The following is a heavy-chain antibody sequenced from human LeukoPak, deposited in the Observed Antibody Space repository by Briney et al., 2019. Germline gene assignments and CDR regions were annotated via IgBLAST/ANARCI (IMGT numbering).Heavy chain of an antibody. Sequence: PSETLSLTCAVSGGSISSSSWWSWVRQPPGKGLEWIGEIYHSGSTNYNPSLKSRVTISVDTSKNQFSLKLSSVTAADTAVYYCARGSSGYLYYFDYWGQGTLVTVSS. CDR3: ARGSSGYLYYFDY. CDR1: GGSISSSSW. J-gene: IGHJ4*02. V-gene: IGHV4-4*02. D-gene: IGHD3-22*01. CDR2: IYHSGST.